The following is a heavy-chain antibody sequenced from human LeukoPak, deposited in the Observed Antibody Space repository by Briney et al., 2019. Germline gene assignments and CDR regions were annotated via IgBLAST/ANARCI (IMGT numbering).Heavy chain of an antibody. CDR1: GGSFSGYY. J-gene: IGHJ4*02. CDR3: AKVMSDSSGWRGDY. CDR2: INHSGST. D-gene: IGHD6-19*01. Sequence: SETLSLTCAVYGGSFSGYYWSWIRQPPGKGLEWIGEINHSGSTNYNPSLKSRVTISVDMSKNQFSLKLSSVTAADTAVYYCAKVMSDSSGWRGDYWGQGTLVTVSS. V-gene: IGHV4-34*01.